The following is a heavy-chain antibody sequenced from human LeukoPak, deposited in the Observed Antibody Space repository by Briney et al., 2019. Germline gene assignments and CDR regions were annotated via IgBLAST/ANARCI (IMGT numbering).Heavy chain of an antibody. D-gene: IGHD5-12*01. CDR2: INPNSGGT. CDR3: ARTSGYDYFDY. Sequence: GASVKVSCKASGYTFTGYYMRWVRQAPGQGLEWMGWINPNSGGTNYAQKFQGWVTMTRDTSISTAYMELSRLRSDDTAVYYCARTSGYDYFDYWGQGTLVTVSS. V-gene: IGHV1-2*04. CDR1: GYTFTGYY. J-gene: IGHJ4*02.